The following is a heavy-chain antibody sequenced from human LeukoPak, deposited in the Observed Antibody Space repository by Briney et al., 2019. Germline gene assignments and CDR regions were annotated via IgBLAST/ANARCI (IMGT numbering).Heavy chain of an antibody. CDR3: ARESITMVRGVIHDAFDI. Sequence: GASVKVSCKASGYTFTSYGISWVRQAPGQGLEWMGWISAYNGNTNYAQKLQGRVTMTTDTSTSTAYMELRSLRSDDTAVYYCARESITMVRGVIHDAFDIWGQGTMVTVSS. CDR2: ISAYNGNT. CDR1: GYTFTSYG. D-gene: IGHD3-10*01. J-gene: IGHJ3*02. V-gene: IGHV1-18*01.